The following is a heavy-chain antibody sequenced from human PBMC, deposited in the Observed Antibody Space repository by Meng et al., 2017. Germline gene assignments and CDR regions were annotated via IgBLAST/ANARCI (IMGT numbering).Heavy chain of an antibody. CDR3: AKGAYSSSWYYFDY. J-gene: IGHJ4*02. D-gene: IGHD6-13*01. V-gene: IGHV3-23*01. CDR2: ISGSGGST. Sequence: GESLKISCAASGFTFSSYAMSWVRQAPGKGLEWVSAISGSGGSTYYADSVKGRFTISRDNSKSTLYLQMNSLRAEDTAVYYCAKGAYSSSWYYFDYWGQGTLVTVSS. CDR1: GFTFSSYA.